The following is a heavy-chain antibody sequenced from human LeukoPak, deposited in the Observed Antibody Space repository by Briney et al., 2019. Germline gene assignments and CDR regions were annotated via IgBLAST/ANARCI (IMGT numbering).Heavy chain of an antibody. CDR3: AVRYFDWLLFNYFDY. CDR1: GGSFSGYY. CDR2: ISHSGST. J-gene: IGHJ4*02. D-gene: IGHD3-9*01. Sequence: SETLSLTCAVYGGSFSGYYWSWIRQPPGKGLEWIGEISHSGSTNYNPSLKSRVTISVDTSKNQFSLKLSSVTAADTAVYYCAVRYFDWLLFNYFDYWGQGTLVTVSS. V-gene: IGHV4-34*01.